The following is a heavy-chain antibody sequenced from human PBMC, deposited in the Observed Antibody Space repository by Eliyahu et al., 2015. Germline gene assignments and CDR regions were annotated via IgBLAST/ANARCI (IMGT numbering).Heavy chain of an antibody. CDR1: GFXFXSYG. D-gene: IGHD2-2*01. J-gene: IGHJ5*02. V-gene: IGHV3-33*01. CDR2: IWYDGSNX. Sequence: QVQLVESGGGVVQPGRSLRXSCAASGFXFXSYGXHWVRQAPGKGLXWVAVIWYDGSNXXYADSVKGRFTISRDNSKNTLYLQMNSLRAEDTAVYYCARDVGVVPAATDNWFDPWGQGTLVTVSS. CDR3: ARDVGVVPAATDNWFDP.